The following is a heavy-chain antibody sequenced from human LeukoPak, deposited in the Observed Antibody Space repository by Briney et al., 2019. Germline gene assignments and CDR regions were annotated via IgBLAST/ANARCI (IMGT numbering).Heavy chain of an antibody. CDR2: IYTSGST. CDR1: GGSISSGRYY. D-gene: IGHD4-17*01. Sequence: SETLSLTCTVSGGSISSGRYYWRWIRQPAGKGLEWIGRIYTSGSTNYNPSLRSRVTISVDTSKNQFSLKLSSVTAADAAVYYCARVMTTVTRDNWFDPWGQGTLVTVSS. J-gene: IGHJ5*02. CDR3: ARVMTTVTRDNWFDP. V-gene: IGHV4-61*02.